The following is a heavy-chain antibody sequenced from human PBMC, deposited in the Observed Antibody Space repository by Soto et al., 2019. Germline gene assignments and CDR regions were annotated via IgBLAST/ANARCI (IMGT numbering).Heavy chain of an antibody. CDR3: AKYQGFLEWIPQGGLDV. CDR2: LSSTGGST. V-gene: IGHV3-23*01. Sequence: EVQLLESGGGLAQPGGSLRLSCEVSGFTFRKYVMTWVRQAPGKGLEWVSSLSSTGGSTYYADSVKGRFTVSRDNSKNPLVLQMNSLRADDTAIYYCAKYQGFLEWIPQGGLDVWGQGTTVAVSS. CDR1: GFTFRKYV. J-gene: IGHJ6*02. D-gene: IGHD3-3*01.